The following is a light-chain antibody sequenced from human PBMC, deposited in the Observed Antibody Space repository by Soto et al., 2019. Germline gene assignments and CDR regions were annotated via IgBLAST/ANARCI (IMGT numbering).Light chain of an antibody. CDR2: KAS. J-gene: IGKJ1*01. V-gene: IGKV1-5*03. CDR1: QGISSW. Sequence: DIQMTKSPYSVSASVGDRVTITCRASQGISSWLAWYQQKPGKAPKLLIYKASTLKSGVPSRFSGSGSGTEFTLTISSLQPDDFATYYCQHYNSYSEAFGQGTKVDIK. CDR3: QHYNSYSEA.